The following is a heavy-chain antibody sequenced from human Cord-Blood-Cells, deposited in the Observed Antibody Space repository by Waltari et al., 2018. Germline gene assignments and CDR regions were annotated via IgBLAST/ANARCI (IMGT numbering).Heavy chain of an antibody. J-gene: IGHJ4*02. D-gene: IGHD3-9*01. CDR3: ARSYDILTGYFDY. V-gene: IGHV1-2*04. CDR1: GYTFTGYY. Sequence: QVQLVQSGAEVKKPGASVKVSCKASGYTFTGYYMHWVRQAPGQGLEWMGWINPKRVGTNRAQKFQGWVTMTRATSISTAYMELSRLRSDDTAVYYCARSYDILTGYFDYWGQGTLVTVSS. CDR2: INPKRVGT.